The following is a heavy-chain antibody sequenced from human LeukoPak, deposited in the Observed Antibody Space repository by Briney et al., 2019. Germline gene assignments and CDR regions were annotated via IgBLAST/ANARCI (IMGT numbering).Heavy chain of an antibody. CDR1: GGSISSGSYC. CDR3: ARETTKRDYDYVWGSYQPLFDY. V-gene: IGHV4-61*02. J-gene: IGHJ4*02. Sequence: PSETLSLTCTVSGGSISSGSYCWSWIRQPAGKGLEWIGRIYTSGSTNYNPSLKSRVTMSVDTSKNQFPLKLSSVTAADTAVYYCARETTKRDYDYVWGSYQPLFDYWGQGTLVTVSS. D-gene: IGHD3-16*02. CDR2: IYTSGST.